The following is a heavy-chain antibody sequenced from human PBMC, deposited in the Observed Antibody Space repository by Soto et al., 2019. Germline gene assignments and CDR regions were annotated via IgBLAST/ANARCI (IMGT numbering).Heavy chain of an antibody. Sequence: SETLSLTCTVSGGSLSSYYWSWIRQPPGKGLEWIGYIYYSGSTNYNPSLKSRVTISVDTSKNQFSLKLSSVTAADTAVYYCARSYSSHVFHWFDPWGQGTLVPVSS. CDR1: GGSLSSYY. V-gene: IGHV4-59*01. D-gene: IGHD6-13*01. J-gene: IGHJ5*02. CDR3: ARSYSSHVFHWFDP. CDR2: IYYSGST.